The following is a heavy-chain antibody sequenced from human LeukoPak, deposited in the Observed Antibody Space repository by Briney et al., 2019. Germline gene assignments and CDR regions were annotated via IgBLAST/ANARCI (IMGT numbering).Heavy chain of an antibody. V-gene: IGHV3-53*01. CDR2: IYSGGST. D-gene: IGHD6-19*01. CDR1: GFTVSSNY. CDR3: AREQWLVRGGGYFDY. J-gene: IGHJ4*02. Sequence: SGGSLRLSCAASGFTVSSNYMSWVRQAPGKGLEWVSVIYSGGSTYYADSVKGRFTISRDNSKNTLYLQMNSLRAEDTAVYYCAREQWLVRGGGYFDYWDQGTLVTVSS.